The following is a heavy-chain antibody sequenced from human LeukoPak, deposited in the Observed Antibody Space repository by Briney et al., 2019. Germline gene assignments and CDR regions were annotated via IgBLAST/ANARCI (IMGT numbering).Heavy chain of an antibody. CDR1: GYTFTGFY. Sequence: SSVKVSCKASGYTFTGFYIHWVRQAPGQGLEWMGWISPKNGGTNYAQKFEGRVTMTRDTSISTAYMDLSRLTSDDTAVYYCARDLARGDGDYVLYHWGQGTPVTVS. D-gene: IGHD4-17*01. J-gene: IGHJ5*02. CDR2: ISPKNGGT. V-gene: IGHV1-2*02. CDR3: ARDLARGDGDYVLYH.